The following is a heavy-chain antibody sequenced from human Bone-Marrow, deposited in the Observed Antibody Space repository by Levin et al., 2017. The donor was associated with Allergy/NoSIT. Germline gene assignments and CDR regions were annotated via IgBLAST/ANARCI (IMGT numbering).Heavy chain of an antibody. CDR1: GFTFSSYT. Sequence: PGGSLRLSCAASGFTFSSYTMTWVRQAPGKGLEWVSVISGSGGSTYYADSVKGRLTISRDNSKNTLYLQMNSLRAEDTAVYYCAKGLFLAAASTGGFDNWGQGTLVTVSS. CDR3: AKGLFLAAASTGGFDN. V-gene: IGHV3-23*01. CDR2: ISGSGGST. J-gene: IGHJ4*02. D-gene: IGHD6-13*01.